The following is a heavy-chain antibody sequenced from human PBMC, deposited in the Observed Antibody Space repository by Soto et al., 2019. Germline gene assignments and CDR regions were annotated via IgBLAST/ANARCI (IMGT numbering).Heavy chain of an antibody. J-gene: IGHJ4*02. CDR3: AKDGAMVRGVIGYFDY. V-gene: IGHV3-23*01. D-gene: IGHD3-10*01. Sequence: GGSLRLSCAASGFTFSSYAISWVRQAPGKGLEWVSAISGSGGSTYYADSVKGRFTISRDNAKNTLYLQMNSLRAEDTAVYYCAKDGAMVRGVIGYFDYWGQGTLVTVS. CDR1: GFTFSSYA. CDR2: ISGSGGST.